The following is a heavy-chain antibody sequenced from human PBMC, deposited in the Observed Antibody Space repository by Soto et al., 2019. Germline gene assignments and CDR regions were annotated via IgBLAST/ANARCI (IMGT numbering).Heavy chain of an antibody. D-gene: IGHD3-9*01. CDR1: GFSLSDYA. V-gene: IGHV3-23*01. Sequence: PGGSLRLSCVASGFSLSDYAVNWVRQAPGKGLEWVSSISGGSRTIYYADSVKGRFTISRDNAKNTLYLQMNSLRAEDTAVYYCAKDGFELEANYFDYWGQGTLVTVSS. CDR3: AKDGFELEANYFDY. J-gene: IGHJ4*02. CDR2: ISGGSRTI.